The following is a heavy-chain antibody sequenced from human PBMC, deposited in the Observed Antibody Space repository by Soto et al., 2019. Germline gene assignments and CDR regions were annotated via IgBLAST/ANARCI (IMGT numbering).Heavy chain of an antibody. CDR2: IYYSGST. J-gene: IGHJ5*02. CDR3: ARLNYYDSSGYRGFDP. V-gene: IGHV4-39*01. Sequence: SETLSLTCTVSGGSISSSSYYWGWIRQPPGKGLEWIGSIYYSGSTYYNPSLKSRVTISVDTSKNQFSLKLSSVTAADTAVYYCARLNYYDSSGYRGFDPWGQGTLVTVSS. CDR1: GGSISSSSYY. D-gene: IGHD3-22*01.